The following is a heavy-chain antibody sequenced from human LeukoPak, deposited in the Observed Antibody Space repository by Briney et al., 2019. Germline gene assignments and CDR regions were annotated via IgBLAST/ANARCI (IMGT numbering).Heavy chain of an antibody. CDR1: GYTFTSYG. Sequence: ASVKVSCKASGYTFTSYGISWVRQAPGQGLEWMGWISAYNGNTNYAQKLQGRVTMTTDTSTSTAYMEPRRLRSDDAAVTSLARDPSIVVVIALHDAFDIWGQGTMVTVSS. J-gene: IGHJ3*02. CDR3: ARDPSIVVVIALHDAFDI. V-gene: IGHV1-18*01. CDR2: ISAYNGNT. D-gene: IGHD2-21*01.